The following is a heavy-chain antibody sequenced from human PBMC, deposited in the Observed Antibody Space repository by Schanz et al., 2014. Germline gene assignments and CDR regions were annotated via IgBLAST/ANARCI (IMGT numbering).Heavy chain of an antibody. V-gene: IGHV4-34*01. Sequence: QVQLQQWGAGLLKPSETLSLSCAVYSGSFSGYYWSWIRQPPGKGLEWIGEINHSGSTNYNPSLKSRVTISVDPSKNQSPRKLSSVTAADTAVYYCARGGYCSRTSCYFKGGWFDPWGQGTLVTVSS. CDR1: SGSFSGYY. CDR3: ARGGYCSRTSCYFKGGWFDP. CDR2: INHSGST. J-gene: IGHJ5*02. D-gene: IGHD2-2*01.